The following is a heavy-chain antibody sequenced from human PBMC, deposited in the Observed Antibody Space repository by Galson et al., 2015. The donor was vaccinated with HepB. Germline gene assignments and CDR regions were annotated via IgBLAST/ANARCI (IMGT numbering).Heavy chain of an antibody. CDR3: ARAKSLGGCGSYSEFDY. D-gene: IGHD1-26*01. J-gene: IGHJ4*02. CDR1: GFTFSSYA. CDR2: ISSNGGST. V-gene: IGHV3-64D*06. Sequence: SLRLSCAASGFTFSSYAMHWVRQAPGKGLEYVSAISSNGGSTYYADSVKGRFTISRDNSKNTLYLQMSSLRAEDTAVYYCARAKSLGGCGSYSEFDYWGQGTLVTVSS.